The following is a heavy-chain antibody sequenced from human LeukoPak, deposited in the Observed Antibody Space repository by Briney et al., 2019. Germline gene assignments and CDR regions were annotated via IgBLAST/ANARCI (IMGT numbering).Heavy chain of an antibody. CDR2: IYYSGNT. Sequence: SETLSLTCTVSGASISSSNYYWGWIRQPPGKGLEWIGSIYYSGNTYYNPSLKSRVTISVDTSKHQFSLKLSSMTAADTAVYYCARVVVTAIWYFDLWGRGTLVTVSS. CDR3: ARVVVTAIWYFDL. J-gene: IGHJ2*01. CDR1: GASISSSNYY. V-gene: IGHV4-39*07. D-gene: IGHD2-21*02.